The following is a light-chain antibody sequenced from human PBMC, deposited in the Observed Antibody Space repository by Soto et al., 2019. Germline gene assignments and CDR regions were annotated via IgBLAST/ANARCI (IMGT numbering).Light chain of an antibody. CDR1: SSDIGGYNY. CDR3: SSYTSSSTVI. CDR2: EVT. V-gene: IGLV2-14*01. Sequence: QSALTQPASVSGSPGQSITISCTGSSSDIGGYNYVSWYQQYLGKAPKLMIYEVTNRPSGVSNRFSGSKSGNTASLTISGLQAEDEADYYCSSYTSSSTVICGGGTKLTVL. J-gene: IGLJ2*01.